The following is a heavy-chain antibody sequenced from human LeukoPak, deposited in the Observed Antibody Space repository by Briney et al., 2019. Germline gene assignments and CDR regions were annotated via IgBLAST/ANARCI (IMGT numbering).Heavy chain of an antibody. V-gene: IGHV4-39*01. CDR1: GGSISSTYYY. CDR3: ARRNWLNWHFDL. CDR2: FYYTGST. D-gene: IGHD1-20*01. J-gene: IGHJ2*01. Sequence: SETLSLTCTVSGGSISSTYYYWGWIRQPPGKGLEWIGSFYYTGSTYYKPSLKSRVTISVDMSKNQFSLKLSSVTAADTAVYYWARRNWLNWHFDLWGRGTLVTVSS.